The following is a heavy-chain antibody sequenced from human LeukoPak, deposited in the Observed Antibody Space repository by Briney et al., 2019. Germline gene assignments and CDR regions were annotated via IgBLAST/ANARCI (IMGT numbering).Heavy chain of an antibody. CDR1: GFTFSNYA. J-gene: IGHJ4*02. D-gene: IGHD1-26*01. CDR3: AKGGWEDY. CDR2: ISTGGDNT. V-gene: IGHV3-23*01. Sequence: GGSLRLSCAASGFTFSNYAMTWVRQAPGKGLEWVSAISTGGDNTYYADSVKGRFTISRDNSKNTLYLQMNGLRAEDTAVYYCAKGGWEDYWGQGTLVTVSS.